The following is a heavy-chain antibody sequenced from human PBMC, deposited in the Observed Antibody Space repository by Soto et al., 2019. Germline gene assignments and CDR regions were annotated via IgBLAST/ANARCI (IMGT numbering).Heavy chain of an antibody. D-gene: IGHD6-13*01. CDR2: IYYSGST. CDR3: ARFAVLHSSSCYLNYSYYYGMDV. V-gene: IGHV4-30-4*01. CDR1: GGSISSGDYY. J-gene: IGHJ6*02. Sequence: QVQLQESGPGLVKPSQTLSLTCTVSGGSISSGDYYWSWIRQPPGKGLEWIGYIYYSGSTYYNPSLKSRVTISLATSKNQSSLKLSSVTAADTAVYYCARFAVLHSSSCYLNYSYYYGMDVWGQGTPATAS.